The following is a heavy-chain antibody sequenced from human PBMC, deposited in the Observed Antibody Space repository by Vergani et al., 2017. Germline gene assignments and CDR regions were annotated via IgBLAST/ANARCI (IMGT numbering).Heavy chain of an antibody. CDR1: GFSFNSYW. J-gene: IGHJ4*02. CDR2: IKSDGSIT. V-gene: IGHV3-74*03. D-gene: IGHD6-19*01. CDR3: ARQGLAGYD. Sequence: DVHLAESGGGFFQPGGSLRLSCSASGFSFNSYWMHWVRQVPGKGLLWVSRIKSDGSITAYADSVKGRFTISRDNAQNTLYLQMNSLRAGDTAIYYCARQGLAGYDWGQGALVTVSS.